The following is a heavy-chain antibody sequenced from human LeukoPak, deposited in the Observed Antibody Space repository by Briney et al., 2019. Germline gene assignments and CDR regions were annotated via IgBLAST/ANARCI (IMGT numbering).Heavy chain of an antibody. D-gene: IGHD3-10*01. V-gene: IGHV3-23*01. CDR2: ISGSGGST. Sequence: GGSLRLSCAASGFTFSSYAMSWVRQAPGKGLEWVSAISGSGGSTYYADSVKGRFTISRDNSKNTLYLQMNSLRAEDTAVYYCAKDSGTFYGSGSYYNLVAGHFDYWGQETLVTVSS. CDR1: GFTFSSYA. J-gene: IGHJ4*02. CDR3: AKDSGTFYGSGSYYNLVAGHFDY.